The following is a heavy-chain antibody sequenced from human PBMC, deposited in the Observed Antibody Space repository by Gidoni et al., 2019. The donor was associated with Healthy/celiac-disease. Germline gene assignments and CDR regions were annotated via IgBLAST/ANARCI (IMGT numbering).Heavy chain of an antibody. V-gene: IGHV3-23*01. CDR1: GFTFSSYA. CDR2: ISGIGGST. D-gene: IGHD6-19*01. CDR3: AKAETHLAVAGPLDY. J-gene: IGHJ4*02. Sequence: EVQLLESGGGLVQPGGSLRLYCAASGFTFSSYAMSWVRQAPGKGLEWVSAISGIGGSTYYADSVKGRFTISRDNSKNTLYLQMNSLRAEDTAVYYCAKAETHLAVAGPLDYWGQGTLVTVSS.